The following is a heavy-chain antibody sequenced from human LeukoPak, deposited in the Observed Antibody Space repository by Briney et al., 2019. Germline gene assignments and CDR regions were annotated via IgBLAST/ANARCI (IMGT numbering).Heavy chain of an antibody. CDR2: ISAYNSYT. CDR1: GYTFTGYY. J-gene: IGHJ3*02. D-gene: IGHD3-22*01. V-gene: IGHV1-18*04. Sequence: GASVKVSCKASGYTFTGYYMHWVRQAPGQGLEWMGWISAYNSYTNYAQKLQGRVTMTTDTSTSTAYMELRSLRSDDTAVYYCARMMTPRLYYDSSGYYYGAFDIWGQGTMVTVSS. CDR3: ARMMTPRLYYDSSGYYYGAFDI.